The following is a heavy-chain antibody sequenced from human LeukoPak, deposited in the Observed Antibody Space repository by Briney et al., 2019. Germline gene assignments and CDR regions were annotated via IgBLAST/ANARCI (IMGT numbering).Heavy chain of an antibody. CDR2: IYYSGST. D-gene: IGHD5/OR15-5a*01. V-gene: IGHV4-59*05. CDR3: ASVTPGRSEYFQY. Sequence: SPGGSLRLSCAASGFTFSNAWMSWVRQAPGKGLEWIGSIYYSGSTYYNPSLKSRLSISVDASKKQFSLKLNSVTAADAAVYYCASVTPGRSEYFQYWGQGTLVAVSS. CDR1: GFTFSNAW. J-gene: IGHJ1*01.